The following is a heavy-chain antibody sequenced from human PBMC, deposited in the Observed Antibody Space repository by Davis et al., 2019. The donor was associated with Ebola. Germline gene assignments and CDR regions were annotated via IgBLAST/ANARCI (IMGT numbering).Heavy chain of an antibody. J-gene: IGHJ5*02. CDR3: AKDNFDDNGEESWFDP. CDR1: GFNLSDFG. Sequence: GGSLRLSCVTSGFNLSDFGIHWGRQAPGKGLEWVAVISHDGRRKFYSDSVRGRFSLSRDNSRNTLYLQMNSLRVEDTAVYYCAKDNFDDNGEESWFDPWGQGTLVTVSS. CDR2: ISHDGRRK. V-gene: IGHV3-30*18. D-gene: IGHD2-8*01.